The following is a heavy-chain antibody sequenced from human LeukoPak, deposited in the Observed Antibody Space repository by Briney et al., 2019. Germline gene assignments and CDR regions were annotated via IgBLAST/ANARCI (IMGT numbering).Heavy chain of an antibody. CDR1: GFTFSSYT. CDR2: ISSGSGTI. Sequence: GGSLRLSCAASGFTFSSYTLNWVRQAPGKGLEWVSCISSGSGTIYYADSVKGRFTISRDSAKNSLYLQMNSLRPEDTAVYYCASRFDYWGQGALVIVTS. V-gene: IGHV3-48*01. CDR3: ASRFDY. J-gene: IGHJ4*02.